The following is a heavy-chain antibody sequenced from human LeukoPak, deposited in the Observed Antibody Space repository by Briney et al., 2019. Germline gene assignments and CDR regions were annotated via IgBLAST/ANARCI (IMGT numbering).Heavy chain of an antibody. Sequence: GGSLRLSCAASGFTFSSYGMHWVRQAPGKGLEWVAFIRYDGSNKYYADSVKGRFTISRDNSKNTLYLQMNSLRAEDTAVYYCAREYSSSSSPYYYYYYMDVWGKGTTVTVSS. V-gene: IGHV3-30*02. CDR2: IRYDGSNK. CDR1: GFTFSSYG. D-gene: IGHD6-6*01. J-gene: IGHJ6*03. CDR3: AREYSSSSSPYYYYYYMDV.